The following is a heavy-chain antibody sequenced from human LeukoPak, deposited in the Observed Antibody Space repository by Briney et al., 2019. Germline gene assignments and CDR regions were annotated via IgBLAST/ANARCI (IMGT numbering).Heavy chain of an antibody. D-gene: IGHD5-18*01. Sequence: RPGGSLRLSCAASEFTFGSYWMHWVRQAPGKGLVWVSRIYSDGSITTYTDSVKGRFTISRDNARNTLYLHMNSLRAEDTAVYYCARAPPSSGYAYHFDIWGQGTMVTVSS. CDR3: ARAPPSSGYAYHFDI. J-gene: IGHJ3*02. V-gene: IGHV3-74*03. CDR2: IYSDGSIT. CDR1: EFTFGSYW.